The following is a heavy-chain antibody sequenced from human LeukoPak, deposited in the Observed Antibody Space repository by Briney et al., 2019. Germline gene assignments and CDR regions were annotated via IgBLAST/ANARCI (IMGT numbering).Heavy chain of an antibody. Sequence: PSETLSLTCTVSGGSVSSSSYYWAWIRQPPGKGLEWIGRIYYSGLTNYSPSLKSRVTISLDTSKNQFSLNINFVTAADTAVYYCARGPCPTYYYDSSGYYYDPRPPFDYWGQGTLVTVSS. D-gene: IGHD3-22*01. J-gene: IGHJ4*02. CDR3: ARGPCPTYYYDSSGYYYDPRPPFDY. CDR1: GGSVSSSSYY. V-gene: IGHV4-39*07. CDR2: IYYSGLT.